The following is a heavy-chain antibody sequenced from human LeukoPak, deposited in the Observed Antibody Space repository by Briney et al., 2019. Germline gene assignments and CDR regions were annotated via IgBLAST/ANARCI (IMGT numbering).Heavy chain of an antibody. CDR1: GDTFNSHT. J-gene: IGHJ5*02. V-gene: IGHV1-69*02. D-gene: IGHD2-2*01. CDR2: ITPLLGVP. CDR3: ARVGVVVPSAWFDP. Sequence: GASVKVSCKVSGDTFNSHTINWVRQAPGQGLDWMGRITPLLGVPYYSQRFQGRVTITADKSANIAYMELNTLRPDDTAVYYCARVGVVVPSAWFDPWGQGTLVTVSS.